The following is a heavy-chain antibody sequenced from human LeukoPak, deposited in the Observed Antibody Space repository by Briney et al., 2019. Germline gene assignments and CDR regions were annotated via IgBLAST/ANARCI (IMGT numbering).Heavy chain of an antibody. CDR3: AREGPPGYYFDY. J-gene: IGHJ4*02. CDR2: ISAYNGNT. V-gene: IGHV1-18*01. Sequence: ASVKVSCKAYGYTFTSYGISWVRQAPGQGLEWMGWISAYNGNTNYAQKLQGTVTMTTDTSTSTAYMELRGLRADDTAVYYCAREGPPGYYFDYWGQGTLVTVSS. CDR1: GYTFTSYG.